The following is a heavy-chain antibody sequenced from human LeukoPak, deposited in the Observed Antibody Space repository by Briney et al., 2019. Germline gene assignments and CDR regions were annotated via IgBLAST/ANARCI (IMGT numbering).Heavy chain of an antibody. CDR1: GFTFSSYA. J-gene: IGHJ4*02. Sequence: PGGSLRLSCAASGFTFSSYAMHWVRQAPGKGLEWVAVISYDGSNKYYADSVKGRFTISRDNSKNTLYLQMNSLRAEDTAVYYCAREEVDEIEYSSSAALFDYWGQGTLVTVSS. D-gene: IGHD6-6*01. CDR3: AREEVDEIEYSSSAALFDY. V-gene: IGHV3-30-3*01. CDR2: ISYDGSNK.